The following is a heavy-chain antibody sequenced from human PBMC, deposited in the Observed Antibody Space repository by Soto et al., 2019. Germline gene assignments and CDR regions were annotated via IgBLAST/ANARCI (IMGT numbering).Heavy chain of an antibody. CDR3: LSVDY. CDR2: SIPIFGTT. J-gene: IGHJ4*02. CDR1: GGSFSTYA. Sequence: QVQLVQSGAEVKKPGSSVKVSCKASGGSFSTYAISWVRQAPGQGLEWMGGSIPIFGTTNYAQKFQDRVTITADESTRTGYMALRSLRSEDTAVYYCLSVDYWGQGTLVTVSS. V-gene: IGHV1-69*12.